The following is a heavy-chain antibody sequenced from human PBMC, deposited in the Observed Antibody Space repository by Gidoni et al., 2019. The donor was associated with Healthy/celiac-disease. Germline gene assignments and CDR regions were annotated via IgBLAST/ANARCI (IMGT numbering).Heavy chain of an antibody. CDR2: ISGSGGST. CDR3: AKGSSSYYYYGMDV. CDR1: GFTFSSYA. D-gene: IGHD6-13*01. J-gene: IGHJ6*02. Sequence: EVQLLESGGGLVQPGGSLGLSCAASGFTFSSYAMSWVRQAPGKGLEWVSAISGSGGSTYYADSVKGRFTISRDNSKNTLYLQMNSLRAEDTAVYYCAKGSSSYYYYGMDVWGQGTTVTVSS. V-gene: IGHV3-23*01.